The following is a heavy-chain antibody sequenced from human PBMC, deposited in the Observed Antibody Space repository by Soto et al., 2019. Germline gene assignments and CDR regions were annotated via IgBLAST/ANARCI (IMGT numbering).Heavy chain of an antibody. J-gene: IGHJ6*02. CDR2: ISGSGGST. D-gene: IGHD4-17*01. Sequence: GGSLRLSCAASGFTFSSYAMSWVRQAPGKGLEWVSAISGSGGSTYYADSVKGRFTISRDNSKNTLYLQMNSLRAEDTAVYYCAKFAVTTWIYYCYYYGMDVWGQGTTVTVSS. V-gene: IGHV3-23*01. CDR1: GFTFSSYA. CDR3: AKFAVTTWIYYCYYYGMDV.